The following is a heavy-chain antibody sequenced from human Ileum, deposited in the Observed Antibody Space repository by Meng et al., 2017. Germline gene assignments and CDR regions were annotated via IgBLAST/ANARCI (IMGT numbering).Heavy chain of an antibody. CDR2: SNPNSGAD. Sequence: HVQLVQSGGEAKNLGASVKASSNALRYCCNDFYSCGGQKAAGQGVEYMARSNPNSGADNLPQKYQGRITMTTDTSTSTSYKKLSRLRSDDAAFYYCAGNYRDYWGQGTLVTVSS. CDR1: RYCCNDFY. D-gene: IGHD3-10*01. V-gene: IGHV1-2*03. CDR3: AGNYRDY. J-gene: IGHJ4*02.